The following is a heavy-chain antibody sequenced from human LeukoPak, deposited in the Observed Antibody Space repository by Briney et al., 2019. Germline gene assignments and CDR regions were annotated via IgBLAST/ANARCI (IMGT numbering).Heavy chain of an antibody. J-gene: IGHJ4*02. Sequence: ASVKVSCKPSGYTFSGFYIHWVRQAPGQGLEWMRWISPNSGGTDYAQRFQGRVTMTRDTSISTAYMELSSLRSDDTAVYYCARTRDDYTHADYWGQGTLVTVSS. CDR2: ISPNSGGT. CDR1: GYTFSGFY. CDR3: ARTRDDYTHADY. D-gene: IGHD5-24*01. V-gene: IGHV1-2*02.